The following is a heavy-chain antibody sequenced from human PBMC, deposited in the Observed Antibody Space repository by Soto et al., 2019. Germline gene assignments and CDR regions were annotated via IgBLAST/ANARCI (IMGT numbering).Heavy chain of an antibody. D-gene: IGHD3-3*02. V-gene: IGHV4-34*01. CDR2: TNPGGST. Sequence: QVQLQQWGAGLLKPSETLSLTCAVYGGSFSGYYWSWIRQPPGKGLEWIGETNPGGSTNYNPSLKSRVTISVDTSKNQFSLKLTSVTAADTAVYYCARGLSFSAYYYYMDVWGKGTTVTVSS. CDR3: ARGLSFSAYYYYMDV. J-gene: IGHJ6*03. CDR1: GGSFSGYY.